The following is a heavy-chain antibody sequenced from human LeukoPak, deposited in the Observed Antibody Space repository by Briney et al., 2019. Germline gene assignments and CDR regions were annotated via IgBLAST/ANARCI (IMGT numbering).Heavy chain of an antibody. CDR2: IIPILGIA. D-gene: IGHD6-13*01. Sequence: SVKVSCKASGGTFSSYAISWVRQAPGQGLEWMGRIIPILGIANYAQKFQGRVTMTRNTSISTAYMELSSLRSEDTAVYYCARAGLGPAAGPLHFDFWGQGSLVTVSS. CDR1: GGTFSSYA. J-gene: IGHJ4*02. CDR3: ARAGLGPAAGPLHFDF. V-gene: IGHV1-69*04.